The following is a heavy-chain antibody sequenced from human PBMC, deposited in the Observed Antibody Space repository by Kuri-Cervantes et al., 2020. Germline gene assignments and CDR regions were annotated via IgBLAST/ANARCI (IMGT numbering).Heavy chain of an antibody. CDR2: MNPNSGNT. Sequence: ASVKVSCKASGYTFTSYDINWVRQATGQGLEWMGWMNPNSGNTGYAQKFQGRVTMTRNTSISTAYMELSSLRSEDTAVYYCARAVTMVRGVIKRGAYYFDYWGQGTLVTVSS. V-gene: IGHV1-8*01. J-gene: IGHJ4*02. D-gene: IGHD3-10*01. CDR1: GYTFTSYD. CDR3: ARAVTMVRGVIKRGAYYFDY.